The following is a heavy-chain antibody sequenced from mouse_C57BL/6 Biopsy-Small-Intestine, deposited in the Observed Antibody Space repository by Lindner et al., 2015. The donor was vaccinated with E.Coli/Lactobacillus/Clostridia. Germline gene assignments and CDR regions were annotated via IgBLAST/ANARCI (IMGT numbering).Heavy chain of an antibody. CDR2: ISSGSSII. V-gene: IGHV5-17*01. CDR1: GFTFSDYG. Sequence: VQLQESGGGLVKPGGSLKLSCAASGFTFSDYGMHWVRQAPEKGLEWVAYISSGSSIIYYADTMKGRFTISGDNAKNTLFLQMTSLRSEDTAMYYCARDGSSYAMDYWGQGTSVTVSS. J-gene: IGHJ4*01. D-gene: IGHD1-1*01. CDR3: ARDGSSYAMDY.